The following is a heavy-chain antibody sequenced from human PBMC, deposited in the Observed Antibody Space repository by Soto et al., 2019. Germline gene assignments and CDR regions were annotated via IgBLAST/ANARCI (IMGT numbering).Heavy chain of an antibody. CDR1: GGSISSGYYY. Sequence: SVTLPLPCSVCGGSISSGYYYWSWIRQPPGKGLEWIGNIYYSGNTYYNPSLKSRFIISLETSKNQSTLKVGSVTAVDTAVYHCSSSSQYGTDVCGQGTTVTVS. V-gene: IGHV4-30-4*01. CDR2: IYYSGNT. J-gene: IGHJ6*02. CDR3: SSSSQYGTDV.